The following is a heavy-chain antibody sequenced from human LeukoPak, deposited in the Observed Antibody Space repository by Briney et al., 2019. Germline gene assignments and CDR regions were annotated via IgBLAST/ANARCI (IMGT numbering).Heavy chain of an antibody. J-gene: IGHJ1*01. D-gene: IGHD3-10*01. Sequence: PGGSLRLSCAASGFTFSSYAMRWVRQAPGKGLEWVSAISCSGGSTYYADSVKGRFTISRDNSKNTLYLQTNSLRAEDTAVYYCAKRGGFGVPSYFQHWGQGTLVTVSS. V-gene: IGHV3-23*01. CDR2: ISCSGGST. CDR3: AKRGGFGVPSYFQH. CDR1: GFTFSSYA.